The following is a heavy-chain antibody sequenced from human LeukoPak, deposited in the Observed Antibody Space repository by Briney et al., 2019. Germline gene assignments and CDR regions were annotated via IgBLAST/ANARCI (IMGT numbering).Heavy chain of an antibody. J-gene: IGHJ4*02. CDR1: GFSLSTTGMR. CDR3: ARTYCSAGSCYFLFNY. CDR2: IDWDDDK. Sequence: SGPALVKPTQTLTLTCTFSGFSLSTTGMRVSWIRQPPGKALEWLARIDWDDDKFYSTSPRTRLTISKDTSDNQVVLTMTNMDPVDTATYYCARTYCSAGSCYFLFNYWGQGTLVTVSS. V-gene: IGHV2-70*04. D-gene: IGHD2-15*01.